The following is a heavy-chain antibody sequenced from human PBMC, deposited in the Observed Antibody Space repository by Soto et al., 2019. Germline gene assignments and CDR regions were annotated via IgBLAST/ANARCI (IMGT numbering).Heavy chain of an antibody. Sequence: QVQLQESGPGLVKPSETLSLTCTVSGDSVSSGSYYWTWIRQPPGKGLEWIGYLYYTGTTNYNPSLKSRVTMSLDTSSNQVSLRLSSVTAADTAVYFCAMTFCSTTSCQAHGMDVWGQGTSVTVSS. V-gene: IGHV4-61*01. CDR3: AMTFCSTTSCQAHGMDV. CDR1: GDSVSSGSYY. D-gene: IGHD2-2*01. CDR2: LYYTGTT. J-gene: IGHJ6*02.